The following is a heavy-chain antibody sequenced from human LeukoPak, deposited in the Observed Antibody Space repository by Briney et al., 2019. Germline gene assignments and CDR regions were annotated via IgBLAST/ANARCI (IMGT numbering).Heavy chain of an antibody. J-gene: IGHJ6*02. D-gene: IGHD2-15*01. CDR2: MNPNSGNT. CDR1: GYTFTSYD. Sequence: ASVTVSCKASGYTFTSYDINWVRQATGQGLEWMGWMNPNSGNTGYAQKFQGRVTMTRNTSISTAYMELSSLRSEDTAVYYCASTPKVVVAATGYYGMDVWGQGTTVTVSS. V-gene: IGHV1-8*01. CDR3: ASTPKVVVAATGYYGMDV.